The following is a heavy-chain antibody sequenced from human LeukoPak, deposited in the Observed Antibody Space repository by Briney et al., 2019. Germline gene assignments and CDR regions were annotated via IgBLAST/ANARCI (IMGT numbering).Heavy chain of an antibody. CDR1: GYTFTGYY. V-gene: IGHV1-2*02. D-gene: IGHD3-22*01. J-gene: IGHJ4*02. CDR2: INPNSGGT. Sequence: ASVKVSCKASGYTFTGYYMHWVRQAPGQGLEWMGWINPNSGGTNYAQKFQGRVTMTRDTSISTAYMELSRLRSDDTAVDYCARDSEYYYDSSGYLDYWGQGTLVTVSS. CDR3: ARDSEYYYDSSGYLDY.